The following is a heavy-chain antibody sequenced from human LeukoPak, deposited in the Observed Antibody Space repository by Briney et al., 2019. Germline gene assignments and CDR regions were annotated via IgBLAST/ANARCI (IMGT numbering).Heavy chain of an antibody. V-gene: IGHV1-8*03. Sequence: GASVKVSCKASGYTFTSYDINWVRQATGQGLEWMGWMNPNSGNTGYAQKFQGRVTITRNTSISTAYMELSSLRSEDTAVYYCARGPSARRGCSGGSCYWFDPWGQGTLVTVSS. J-gene: IGHJ5*02. CDR1: GYTFTSYD. D-gene: IGHD2-15*01. CDR2: MNPNSGNT. CDR3: ARGPSARRGCSGGSCYWFDP.